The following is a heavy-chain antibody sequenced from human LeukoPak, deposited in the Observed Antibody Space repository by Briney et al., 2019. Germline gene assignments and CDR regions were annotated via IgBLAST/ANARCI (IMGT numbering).Heavy chain of an antibody. CDR2: ISHSCGTT. Sequence: GGSLRLSCAASGFTFSSYAMSWVRQAPGKGLEWVSAISHSCGTTYYADSVKGRFTISRDNSKNTLYLQMNSLRAGETAVYYCAKAPPPYCSGGSCFDAFDFWGQGTMVTVSS. CDR3: AKAPPPYCSGGSCFDAFDF. J-gene: IGHJ3*01. CDR1: GFTFSSYA. V-gene: IGHV3-23*01. D-gene: IGHD2-15*01.